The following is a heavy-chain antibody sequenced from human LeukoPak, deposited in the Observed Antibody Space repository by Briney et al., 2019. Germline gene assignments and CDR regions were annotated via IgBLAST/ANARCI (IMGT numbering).Heavy chain of an antibody. Sequence: SETLSLTCAVYGGSFSGYYWSWIRQPPGKGLEWIGEINHSGSTNYNPSLKSRVTISVDTSKNQFSLKLSSVTAADTAVYYCARGCVYYYDSSGYPHFDYWGQGTLVTVSS. CDR1: GGSFSGYY. J-gene: IGHJ4*02. D-gene: IGHD3-22*01. CDR2: INHSGST. V-gene: IGHV4-34*01. CDR3: ARGCVYYYDSSGYPHFDY.